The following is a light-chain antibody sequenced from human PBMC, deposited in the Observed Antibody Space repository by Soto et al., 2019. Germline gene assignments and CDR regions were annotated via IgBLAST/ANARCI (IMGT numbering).Light chain of an antibody. V-gene: IGKV1-39*01. Sequence: DIQMTHSPSSLSASIGDRVSITCRASQSISSYLNWYQQTPGKAPKLLIYAASSLQSGVPSRFSGSGSGTDSTLTISNLQPEDFATYYCQQSDSTPTFGQGTKVDIK. CDR1: QSISSY. J-gene: IGKJ2*01. CDR3: QQSDSTPT. CDR2: AAS.